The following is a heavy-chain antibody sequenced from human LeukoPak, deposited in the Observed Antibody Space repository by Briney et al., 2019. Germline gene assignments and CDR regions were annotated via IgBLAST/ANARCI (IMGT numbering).Heavy chain of an antibody. J-gene: IGHJ6*03. CDR2: IWYDGSNK. CDR1: GFTFSSYG. CDR3: AKGARDYMDV. V-gene: IGHV3-33*06. Sequence: PGRSLRLSCAAPGFTFSSYGMHWVRQAPGKGLEWVAVIWYDGSNKYYADSVKGRFTISRDYSKNTLYLQMNSLRAEDTAVYYCAKGARDYMDVWGKGTTVTASS.